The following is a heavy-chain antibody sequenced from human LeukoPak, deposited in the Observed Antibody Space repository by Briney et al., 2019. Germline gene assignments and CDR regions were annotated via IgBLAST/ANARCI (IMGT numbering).Heavy chain of an antibody. J-gene: IGHJ3*02. D-gene: IGHD1/OR15-1a*01. CDR3: ARRLGVTNNDDAFHI. CDR2: ILYSGGT. Sequence: PSETLSLTCTVSGGSISSSRYYWGWIRQPPGQGLEWIGSILYSGGTYYNPSLRSRVTISVDTSNNQFSLKLTSVTAADTAVYYCARRLGVTNNDDAFHIWGLGTMVTVSS. V-gene: IGHV4-39*01. CDR1: GGSISSSRYY.